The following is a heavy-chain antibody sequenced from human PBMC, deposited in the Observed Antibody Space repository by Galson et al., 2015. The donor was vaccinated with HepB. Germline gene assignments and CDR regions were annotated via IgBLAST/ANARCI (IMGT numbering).Heavy chain of an antibody. V-gene: IGHV3-48*03. CDR3: AREGENPYYYYGMDV. CDR2: ISSSGSTI. D-gene: IGHD1-14*01. Sequence: SLRLSCAASGFTFSSYEMNWVRQAPGKGLEWVSYISSSGSTIYYADSVKGRFTISRDNAKNSLYLQMNSLRAEDTAVYYCAREGENPYYYYGMDVWGQGTTVTVSS. J-gene: IGHJ6*02. CDR1: GFTFSSYE.